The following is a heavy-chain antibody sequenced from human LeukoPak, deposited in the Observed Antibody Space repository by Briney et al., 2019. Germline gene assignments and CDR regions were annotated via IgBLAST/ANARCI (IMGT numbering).Heavy chain of an antibody. CDR1: GGSISSGDYY. V-gene: IGHV4-30-4*08. Sequence: SQTLSLTCTVSGGSISSGDYYWSWIRQPPGKGLEWIGYIYYSGSTYYNPSLKSRVTISVDTSKNQFSLKLSSVTAADTAVYYCARVGYASSSDYYYMDVWGKGTTVTVSS. CDR2: IYYSGST. CDR3: ARVGYASSSDYYYMDV. D-gene: IGHD6-6*01. J-gene: IGHJ6*03.